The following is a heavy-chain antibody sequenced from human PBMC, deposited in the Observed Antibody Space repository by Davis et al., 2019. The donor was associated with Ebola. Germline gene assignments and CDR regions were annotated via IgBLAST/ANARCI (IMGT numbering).Heavy chain of an antibody. V-gene: IGHV3-74*01. Sequence: HTGGSLRLSCAASGFTFSNFWMHWVRQAPGKGLVWVSRINTDESSTSYADSVKGRFTISRDNAKNTLYLQMNSLRAEDTAVYYCARDGIVWFGELLHYYYGMDVWGQGTTVTVSS. CDR1: GFTFSNFW. CDR2: INTDESST. CDR3: ARDGIVWFGELLHYYYGMDV. D-gene: IGHD3-10*01. J-gene: IGHJ6*02.